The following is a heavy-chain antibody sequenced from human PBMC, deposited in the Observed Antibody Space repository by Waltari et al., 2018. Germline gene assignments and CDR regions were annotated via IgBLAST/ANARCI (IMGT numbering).Heavy chain of an antibody. V-gene: IGHV3-30*02. CDR3: AKVGYGDYGGEGAFDI. CDR2: IRYEGSNK. J-gene: IGHJ3*02. D-gene: IGHD4-17*01. Sequence: QVQLVESGGGVVQPGGSLRLSCAASGFTFSSYGMHWVRQAPGKGLEWVAFIRYEGSNKYYADSVKGRFTISRDNSKNTLYLQMNSLRAEDTAVYYCAKVGYGDYGGEGAFDIWGQGTMVTVSS. CDR1: GFTFSSYG.